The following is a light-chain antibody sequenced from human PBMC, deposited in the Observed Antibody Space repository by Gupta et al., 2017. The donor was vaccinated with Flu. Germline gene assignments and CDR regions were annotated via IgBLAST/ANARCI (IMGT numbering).Light chain of an antibody. V-gene: IGKV2-28*01. CDR3: MQALQTPPYT. Sequence: DLVMTQSPLSLPVTPGEPASISCRSSQSLLHSNGYNYLDWYLQKPGQSPQLLIYLGSNRASGVPDRVRGSGSGTDCTLKISRVEAEDVGVYYCMQALQTPPYTFGQGTKLEIK. J-gene: IGKJ2*01. CDR1: QSLLHSNGYNY. CDR2: LGS.